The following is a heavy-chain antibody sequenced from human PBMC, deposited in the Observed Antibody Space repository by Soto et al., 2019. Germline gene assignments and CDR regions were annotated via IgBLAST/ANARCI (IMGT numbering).Heavy chain of an antibody. D-gene: IGHD2-15*01. J-gene: IGHJ3*02. V-gene: IGHV3-23*01. CDR1: GFTFSNYA. CDR2: VSGDGVTT. CDR3: ARHRIVLRAYDAFDI. Sequence: GGSLMTSFSASGFTFSNYALSWVRQAPGKGLEWVSCVSGDGVTTYYADSAKGRFTISRDNSKNTLYLQVNSLRAEDTAKYYCARHRIVLRAYDAFDIWGQGTLVTVSS.